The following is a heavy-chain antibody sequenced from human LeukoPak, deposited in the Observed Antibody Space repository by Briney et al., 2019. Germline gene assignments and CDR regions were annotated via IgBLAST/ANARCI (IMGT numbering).Heavy chain of an antibody. CDR1: GFTFSSYA. CDR2: ISGSGGST. Sequence: GGSLRLSCAASGFTFSSYAMSWVRQAPGKGLEWVSAISGSGGSTYYADSVKGRFTISSDNSKNTLYLQMNSLRAEDTAVYYCARDQTKRELLGGAFDYWGQGTLVTVSS. J-gene: IGHJ4*02. CDR3: ARDQTKRELLGGAFDY. D-gene: IGHD1-26*01. V-gene: IGHV3-23*01.